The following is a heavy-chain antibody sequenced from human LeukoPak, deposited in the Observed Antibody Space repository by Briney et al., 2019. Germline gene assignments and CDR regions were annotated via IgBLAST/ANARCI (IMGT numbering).Heavy chain of an antibody. Sequence: GGSLRLSCAASGFTVSSNYMSWVRQAPGKGLEWVSVIYSGGNTYYADSVKGRFTISRDNSKNTLYLQMNSLRAEDSAVYYCAKDRWYFDYWGQGTLDTVSS. J-gene: IGHJ4*02. CDR2: IYSGGNT. V-gene: IGHV3-53*01. D-gene: IGHD6-13*01. CDR1: GFTVSSNY. CDR3: AKDRWYFDY.